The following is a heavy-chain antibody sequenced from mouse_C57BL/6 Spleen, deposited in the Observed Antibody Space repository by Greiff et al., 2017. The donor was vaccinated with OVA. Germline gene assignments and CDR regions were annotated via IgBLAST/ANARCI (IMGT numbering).Heavy chain of an antibody. CDR2: FYPGSGSI. CDR3: ARHEEEGKLGEGYFDY. J-gene: IGHJ2*01. CDR1: GYTFTEYT. V-gene: IGHV1-62-2*01. D-gene: IGHD4-1*01. Sequence: VQLQQSGAELVKPGASVKLSCKASGYTFTEYTIHWVKQRSGQGLEWIGWFYPGSGSIKYNEKFKDKATLTADKSSSTVYMELSRLTSEDSAVYFCARHEEEGKLGEGYFDYWGQGTTLTVSS.